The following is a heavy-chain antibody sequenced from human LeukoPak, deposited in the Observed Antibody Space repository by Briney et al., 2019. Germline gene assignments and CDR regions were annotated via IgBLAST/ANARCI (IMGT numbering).Heavy chain of an antibody. CDR2: INPSDGDT. CDR1: GYTFTNYY. V-gene: IGHV1-46*01. D-gene: IGHD6-6*01. J-gene: IGHJ5*02. CDR3: ARGWSIAARPINWFDP. Sequence: GASVKVSCKASGYTFTNYYMHWVRQDPGQGLEWMGIINPSDGDTNYAQKFQGRVTMTRDTSTSTVYMELSSLRSDDTAVYYCARGWSIAARPINWFDPWGQGTLVTVSS.